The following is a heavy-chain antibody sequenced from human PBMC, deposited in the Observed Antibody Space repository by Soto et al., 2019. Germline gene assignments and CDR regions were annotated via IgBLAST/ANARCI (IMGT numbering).Heavy chain of an antibody. J-gene: IGHJ5*02. CDR3: ARIPGEIVGGVWFDP. V-gene: IGHV3-7*01. D-gene: IGHD2-15*01. CDR2: IKKDGTEK. CDR1: GFTFSSYW. Sequence: EVQVVESGGGLVQPGGSLRLSCAASGFTFSSYWMSWVRQAPGKGLEWVANIKKDGTEKYYVDSVKGRFTISRDNAKNSLYLQMNSLRAEDTAVYYCARIPGEIVGGVWFDPWGQGTLVTVSS.